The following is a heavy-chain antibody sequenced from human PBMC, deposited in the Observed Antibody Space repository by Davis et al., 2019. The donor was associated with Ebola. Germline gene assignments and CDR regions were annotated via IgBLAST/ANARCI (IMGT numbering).Heavy chain of an antibody. D-gene: IGHD2-21*01. CDR1: GYTFTSYD. Sequence: AASVKVSCKASGYTFTSYDINWVRQATGQGPEWMGWMNPNSGNTGYAQKFQGRVTMTRNTSISTAYMELSSLRSDDTAVYYCARRRDYDAFDIWGQGTMVTVSS. CDR2: MNPNSGNT. J-gene: IGHJ3*02. V-gene: IGHV1-8*01. CDR3: ARRRDYDAFDI.